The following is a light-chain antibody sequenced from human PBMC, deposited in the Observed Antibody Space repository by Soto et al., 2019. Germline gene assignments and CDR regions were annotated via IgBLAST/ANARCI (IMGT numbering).Light chain of an antibody. CDR3: CSEASNYIVI. CDR2: DVN. V-gene: IGLV2-11*01. CDR1: SSDVGNYNY. J-gene: IGLJ2*01. Sequence: QSALTQPPSVSGSPGQSVSISCTGTSSDVGNYNYVSWYQQHPGKAPKLMIFDVNRRPSGVPDRFSGSKSGNTASLTISGLQAEDEADYYCCSEASNYIVIFGGGTKVTVL.